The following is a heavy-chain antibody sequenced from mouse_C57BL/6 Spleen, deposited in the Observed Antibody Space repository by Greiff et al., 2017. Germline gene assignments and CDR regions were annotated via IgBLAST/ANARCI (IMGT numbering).Heavy chain of an antibody. Sequence: QVQLQQSGAELVKPGASVKISCKASGYAFSSYWMNWVKQRPGKGLEWIGQIYPGDGDTNYNGKFKGKATLTADESSSTAYMQLSSLTSEDSAVYFYAGQTGTGDCFDYWGQGTTLTVSS. CDR1: GYAFSSYW. D-gene: IGHD4-1*01. V-gene: IGHV1-80*01. CDR2: IYPGDGDT. J-gene: IGHJ2*01. CDR3: AGQTGTGDCFDY.